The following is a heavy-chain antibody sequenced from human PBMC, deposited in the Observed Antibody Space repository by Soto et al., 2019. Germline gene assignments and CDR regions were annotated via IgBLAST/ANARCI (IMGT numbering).Heavy chain of an antibody. Sequence: EVQLVESGGGLVQPGRSLRLSCAASGFTFDDYAMHWVRQAPGKGLEWVSGITGSGVSTYYADSVKGRFTISRDNSKNTLYLQMNSLSAEDTAVYYCAKGGFWGQGTMVTVSS. CDR2: ITGSGVST. J-gene: IGHJ3*01. CDR1: GFTFDDYA. V-gene: IGHV3-23*04. CDR3: AKGGF.